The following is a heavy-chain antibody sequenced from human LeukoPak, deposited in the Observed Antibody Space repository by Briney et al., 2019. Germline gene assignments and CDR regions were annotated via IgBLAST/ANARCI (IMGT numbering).Heavy chain of an antibody. CDR1: GFTFSNYG. V-gene: IGHV3-21*05. J-gene: IGHJ6*02. Sequence: GGSLRLSCAASGFTFSNYGMSWVRQAPGKGLEWVSDIGSGSSYTNYADSVKGRFTISRDNAKNSLYLQMNSLRAEDTAVYYCARAPHYSNYGPYYYGMDVWGQGTTVTASS. D-gene: IGHD4-11*01. CDR3: ARAPHYSNYGPYYYGMDV. CDR2: IGSGSSYT.